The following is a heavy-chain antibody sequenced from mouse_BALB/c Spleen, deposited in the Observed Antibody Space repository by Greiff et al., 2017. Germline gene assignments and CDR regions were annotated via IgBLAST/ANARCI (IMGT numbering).Heavy chain of an antibody. J-gene: IGHJ1*01. D-gene: IGHD1-2*01. CDR2: ISSGGST. V-gene: IGHV5-6-5*01. CDR1: GFTFSSYA. Sequence: EVKLMESGGGLVKPGGSLKLSCAASGFTFSSYAMSWVRQTPEKRLEWVASISSGGSTYYPDSVKGRFTISRDNARNILYLQMSSLRSEDTAMYYCARGGYGYVWYFDVWGAGTTVTVSS. CDR3: ARGGYGYVWYFDV.